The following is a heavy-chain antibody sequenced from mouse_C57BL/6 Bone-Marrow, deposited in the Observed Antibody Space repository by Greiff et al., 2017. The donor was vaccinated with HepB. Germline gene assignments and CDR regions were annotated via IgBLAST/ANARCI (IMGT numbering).Heavy chain of an antibody. V-gene: IGHV7-3*01. Sequence: EVKLMESGGGLVQPGGSLSLSCAASGFTFTDYYMSWVRQPPGKALEWLGFIRNKANGYTTEYSESVKGRFTISRDNSQSILYLQMNALRAEDSATYSGARGGYYYGSMDYWGQGTTLTVSS. CDR3: ARGGYYYGSMDY. CDR2: IRNKANGYTT. J-gene: IGHJ2*01. D-gene: IGHD1-1*01. CDR1: GFTFTDYY.